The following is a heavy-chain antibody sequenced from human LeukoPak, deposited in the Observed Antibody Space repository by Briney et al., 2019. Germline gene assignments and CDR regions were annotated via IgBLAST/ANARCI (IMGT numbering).Heavy chain of an antibody. CDR1: GYTFTGYY. J-gene: IGHJ4*02. Sequence: GASVKVSCKASGYTFTGYYMHWVRQAPGQGLEWMGWINPNSGGTNYAQKFQGRVTMTRDTSISTAYMELSRLRSDDTAVYYCARDPTYYDFWSGYRNEYYFDYWGQGTLVTVSS. CDR2: INPNSGGT. D-gene: IGHD3-3*01. V-gene: IGHV1-2*02. CDR3: ARDPTYYDFWSGYRNEYYFDY.